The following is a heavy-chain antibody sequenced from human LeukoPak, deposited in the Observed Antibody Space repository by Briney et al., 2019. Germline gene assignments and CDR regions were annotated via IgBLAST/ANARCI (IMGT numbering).Heavy chain of an antibody. D-gene: IGHD3-16*02. CDR3: ARGPLVRLPSSFDP. Sequence: ASVKVSCKASGYTFTSYDINRVRQATGQGLEWMGWMNPNSGNTGSAQRFQGRITMTRDTSISTAYMELSSLRSEDTAVYYCARGPLVRLPSSFDPWGQGTLVTVSS. CDR1: GYTFTSYD. J-gene: IGHJ5*02. CDR2: MNPNSGNT. V-gene: IGHV1-8*01.